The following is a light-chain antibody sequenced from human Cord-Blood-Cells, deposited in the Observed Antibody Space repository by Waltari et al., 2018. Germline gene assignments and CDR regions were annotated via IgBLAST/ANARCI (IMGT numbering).Light chain of an antibody. J-gene: IGKJ1*01. CDR2: WAS. CDR3: QQYYSTWT. V-gene: IGKV4-1*01. Sequence: DIVMTPSPDSLAVSLGEGATINCKSSQSVLYSSNNKNYLAWYQQKPGQPPKLLIYWASTRESGVPDRFSGSGSGTDFTLTISSLQAEDVAVYYCQQYYSTWTFGQGTKVEIK. CDR1: QSVLYSSNNKNY.